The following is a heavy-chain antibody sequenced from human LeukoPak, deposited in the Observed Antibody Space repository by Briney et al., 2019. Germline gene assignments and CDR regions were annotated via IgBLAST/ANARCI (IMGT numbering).Heavy chain of an antibody. D-gene: IGHD2-2*01. V-gene: IGHV3-9*03. Sequence: GRSLRLSCAASGFTFDDYAMHWVRQAPGKGLEWVSGISWNGGSIGYADSVKGRFTISRDNAKNSLYLQMNSLRAEDMALYYCAKARYCSSTSCYWDYWGQGTLVTVSS. CDR2: ISWNGGSI. J-gene: IGHJ4*02. CDR3: AKARYCSSTSCYWDY. CDR1: GFTFDDYA.